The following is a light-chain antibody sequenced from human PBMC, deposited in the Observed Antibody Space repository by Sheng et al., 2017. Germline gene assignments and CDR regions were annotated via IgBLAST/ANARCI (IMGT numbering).Light chain of an antibody. Sequence: EIVLTQSPDILSLSPGETATLSCRASQTVSTYFAWYQQKPGQPPRLLIYDAANRATGIPARFSGSGSGTDFTLTISSLETEDFAVYYCQQRANWPPGYTFGRGPRVEMK. V-gene: IGKV3-11*01. CDR3: QQRANWPPGYT. CDR2: DAA. CDR1: QTVSTY. J-gene: IGKJ2*01.